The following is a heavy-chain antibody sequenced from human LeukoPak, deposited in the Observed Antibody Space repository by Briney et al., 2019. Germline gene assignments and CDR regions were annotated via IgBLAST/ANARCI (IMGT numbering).Heavy chain of an antibody. V-gene: IGHV3-7*01. Sequence: GGSLRLSCAASGFTFSSYWMSWVRQAPGKGLEWVANIKQDGSEKYYVDSVKGRFTISRDNAKNSLYLQMNSLRAEDTAVYYCARPTTMVREVINPSGPFDPWGQGTLVTVSS. CDR2: IKQDGSEK. D-gene: IGHD3-10*01. CDR1: GFTFSSYW. J-gene: IGHJ5*02. CDR3: ARPTTMVREVINPSGPFDP.